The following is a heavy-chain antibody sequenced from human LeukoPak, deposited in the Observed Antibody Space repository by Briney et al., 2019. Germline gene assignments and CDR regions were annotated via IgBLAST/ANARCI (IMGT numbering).Heavy chain of an antibody. J-gene: IGHJ4*02. CDR3: ARMYSGTSYYFDY. CDR2: FSYSGST. CDR1: GVSISTYY. Sequence: PSETLSLTCSVSGVSISTYYWIWIRHPPAKGLEWMGFFSYSGSTKYNPSLKSRVTMSVDTSKNQFSLKLSSVTAADTAVYYCARMYSGTSYYFDYWGQGTLVTVSS. V-gene: IGHV4-59*01. D-gene: IGHD1-26*01.